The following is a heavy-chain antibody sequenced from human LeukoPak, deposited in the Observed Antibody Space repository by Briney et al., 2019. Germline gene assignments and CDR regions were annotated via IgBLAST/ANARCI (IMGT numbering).Heavy chain of an antibody. Sequence: GGSLRLSCAASGFTFSSYAMSWVRQAPGKGLEWVSATSGSGDSTYYADSVQGRFTISRDNSKNTLYLQMNSLRAEDTAVYYCAKDSATPYFDYWGQGTLVTVSS. V-gene: IGHV3-23*01. CDR3: AKDSATPYFDY. D-gene: IGHD2-15*01. CDR2: TSGSGDST. J-gene: IGHJ4*02. CDR1: GFTFSSYA.